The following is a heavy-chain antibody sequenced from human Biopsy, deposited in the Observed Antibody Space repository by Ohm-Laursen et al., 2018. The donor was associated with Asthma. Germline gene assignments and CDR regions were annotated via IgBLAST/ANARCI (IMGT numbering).Heavy chain of an antibody. D-gene: IGHD3-16*01. CDR1: DYIFPRYY. J-gene: IGHJ6*02. Sequence: GSSVKVSCKDSDYIFPRYYISWVRQAPGQGLEWMGGIIPMYGVPKVAQKFQGRVTITADESTSTAYMEMSSLRSEDTAVYYCARVDAIMISGDFYFYSGFDLWGQGTTVRVSS. CDR2: IIPMYGVP. V-gene: IGHV1-69*01. CDR3: ARVDAIMISGDFYFYSGFDL.